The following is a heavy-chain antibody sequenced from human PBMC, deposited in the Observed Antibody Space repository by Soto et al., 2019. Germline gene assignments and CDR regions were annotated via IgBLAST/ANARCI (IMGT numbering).Heavy chain of an antibody. J-gene: IGHJ6*02. Sequence: GGSLRLSCAASGFTVSSNYMSWVRQAPGKGLEWVSVIYSSSTRYYADSVRGRFTISRDNSKNTLYLQMNSLRAEDTAVYYCAKDVWYSSGWKDYYYYGMDVWGQGTTVTVSS. D-gene: IGHD6-19*01. CDR1: GFTVSSNY. CDR2: IYSSSTR. V-gene: IGHV3-53*01. CDR3: AKDVWYSSGWKDYYYYGMDV.